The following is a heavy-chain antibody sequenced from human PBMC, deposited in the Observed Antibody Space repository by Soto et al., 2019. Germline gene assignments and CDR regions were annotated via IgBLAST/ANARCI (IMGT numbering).Heavy chain of an antibody. CDR1: GFTFSSYG. Sequence: PGGSLRLSCAASGFTFSSYGMHWVRQAPGRGLEWVAVIWYDGSNKYYGDSVKGRFTISRDNAKNTLYLQMTSLRAEDTAVYFFARATAIPYYIDYWGRGTLVTVSS. CDR3: ARATAIPYYIDY. V-gene: IGHV3-33*01. D-gene: IGHD2-21*02. CDR2: IWYDGSNK. J-gene: IGHJ4*02.